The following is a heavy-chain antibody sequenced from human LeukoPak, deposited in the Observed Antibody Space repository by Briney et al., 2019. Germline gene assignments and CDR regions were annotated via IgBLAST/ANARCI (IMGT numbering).Heavy chain of an antibody. Sequence: ASVKVSCKASGYTFTSYGISWVRQAPGQGLEWMGIINPSGGSTSYAQKFQGRVTMTRDTSTSTVYMELSNLRSEDTAVYYCARAYDFPDYWGQGTLVTVSS. CDR1: GYTFTSYG. CDR3: ARAYDFPDY. D-gene: IGHD3-3*01. CDR2: INPSGGST. J-gene: IGHJ4*02. V-gene: IGHV1-46*01.